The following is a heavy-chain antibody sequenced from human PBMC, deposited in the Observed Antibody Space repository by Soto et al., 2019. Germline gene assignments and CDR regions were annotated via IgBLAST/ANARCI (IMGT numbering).Heavy chain of an antibody. D-gene: IGHD2-2*01. V-gene: IGHV1-18*01. CDR2: ISAYNGNT. CDR1: GYTFTNYV. CDR3: ARWRDFLLGPAATFDY. Sequence: QVQLVQSGAEVKKPGASVKVSCKASGYTFTNYVISWVRQAPGPGLEWLGWISAYNGNTNHAQQLRGRVTMTTDKSTTTGYTELRSLRSDDTAVYYCARWRDFLLGPAATFDYWGQGTLITVSS. J-gene: IGHJ4*02.